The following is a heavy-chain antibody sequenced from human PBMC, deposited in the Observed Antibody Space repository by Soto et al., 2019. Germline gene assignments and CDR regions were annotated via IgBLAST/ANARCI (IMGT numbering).Heavy chain of an antibody. CDR2: INAGNGNT. CDR1: GYTFTSYA. Sequence: ASVKVSCKASGYTFTSYAMHWVRQAPGQRLEWMGWINAGNGNTKYSQKFQGRVTITRDTSASTAYMGLSSLRSEDTAVYYCARGLRYFDWLLYSGVLVYWGQGTLVTVSS. V-gene: IGHV1-3*01. D-gene: IGHD3-9*01. J-gene: IGHJ4*02. CDR3: ARGLRYFDWLLYSGVLVY.